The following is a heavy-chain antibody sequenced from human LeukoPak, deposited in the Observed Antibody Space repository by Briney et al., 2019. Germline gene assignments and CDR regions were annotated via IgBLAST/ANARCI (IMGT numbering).Heavy chain of an antibody. J-gene: IGHJ4*02. V-gene: IGHV3-11*04. CDR3: ARDWAYYGDHYSFDY. CDR1: GFTFSDYY. D-gene: IGHD4-17*01. Sequence: GGSLRLSCAASGFTFSDYYMSWIRQAPGKGLEWVSYISCSGSTIYYEDSVKGRFTISRDNAKNSLYLQMNSLRAEDTAVYYCARDWAYYGDHYSFDYWGQGTLVTVSS. CDR2: ISCSGSTI.